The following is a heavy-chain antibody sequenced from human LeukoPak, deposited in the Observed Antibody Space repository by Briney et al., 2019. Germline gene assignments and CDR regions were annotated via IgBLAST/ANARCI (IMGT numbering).Heavy chain of an antibody. CDR2: ISGSGGST. CDR3: ARDYSSSSGYYYYYMDV. D-gene: IGHD6-6*01. CDR1: GFTFSSYG. Sequence: GGSLRLSCAASGFTFSSYGMHWVRQAPGKGLEWVSAISGSGGSTYYADSVKGRFTISRDNAKNSLYLQMNSLRAEDTAVYYCARDYSSSSGYYYYYMDVWGKGTTVTVSS. J-gene: IGHJ6*03. V-gene: IGHV3-21*01.